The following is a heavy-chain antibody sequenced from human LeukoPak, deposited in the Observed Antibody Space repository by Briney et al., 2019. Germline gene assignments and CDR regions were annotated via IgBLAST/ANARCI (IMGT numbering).Heavy chain of an antibody. Sequence: GGSLRLSCAASGFTFSSYWMSWVRQAAGKGLEWVASIKQDGSEKYYVDSVQGRFTISRDDTKNSLYLQMNSLRAEDTAVYYCARIRWAAAAKNYFDYWGQGTLVTVSS. CDR1: GFTFSSYW. CDR2: IKQDGSEK. V-gene: IGHV3-7*01. CDR3: ARIRWAAAAKNYFDY. J-gene: IGHJ4*02. D-gene: IGHD6-13*01.